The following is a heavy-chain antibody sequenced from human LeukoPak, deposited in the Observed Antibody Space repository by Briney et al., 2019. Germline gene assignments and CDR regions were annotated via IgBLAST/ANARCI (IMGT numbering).Heavy chain of an antibody. J-gene: IGHJ4*02. D-gene: IGHD3-22*01. Sequence: SVKVSCKASGGTFSSYAISWVRQAPGQGLEWMGGIIPIFGTADYAQKFQGRVTITADESTSTAYMELSSLRSEDTAVYYCARDMYDSSGYYYPRFDYWGQGTLVTVSS. CDR3: ARDMYDSSGYYYPRFDY. V-gene: IGHV1-69*13. CDR2: IIPIFGTA. CDR1: GGTFSSYA.